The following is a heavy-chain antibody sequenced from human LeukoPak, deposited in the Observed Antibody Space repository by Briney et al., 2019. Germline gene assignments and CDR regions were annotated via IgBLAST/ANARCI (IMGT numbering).Heavy chain of an antibody. Sequence: ASVKVSCKASGYTFTSYGISWVRQAPGQGLEWMGWINTNTGNPTYAQGFTGRFVFSLDTSVSTAYLQISSLKAEDTAVYYCARGIAARPFDYWGQGTLVTVSS. V-gene: IGHV7-4-1*02. CDR3: ARGIAARPFDY. CDR1: GYTFTSYG. J-gene: IGHJ4*02. CDR2: INTNTGNP. D-gene: IGHD6-6*01.